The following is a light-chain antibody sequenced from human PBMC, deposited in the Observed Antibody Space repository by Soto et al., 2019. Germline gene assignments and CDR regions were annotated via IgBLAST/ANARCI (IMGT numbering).Light chain of an antibody. CDR1: QCVSSSY. V-gene: IGKV3D-7*01. CDR3: QQYYNFPVT. J-gene: IGKJ1*01. Sequence: PGERVTLSFRASQCVSSSYFTWSQQKPGQAPRLLIYTAATRATSIPAGFSGSGSGTDFTFTISSLQPEDFAVYYCQQYYNFPVTFGQGTRVEVK. CDR2: TAA.